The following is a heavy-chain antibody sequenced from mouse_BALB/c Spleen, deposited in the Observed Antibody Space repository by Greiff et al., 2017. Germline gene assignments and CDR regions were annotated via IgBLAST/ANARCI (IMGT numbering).Heavy chain of an antibody. CDR2: IWAGGST. Sequence: VHLVESGPGLVAPSQSLSITCTVSGFSLTSYGVHWVRQPPGKGLEWLGVIWAGGSTNYNSALMSRLSISKDNSKSQVFLKMNSLQTDDSAMYYCARTGRYWYFDVWGAGTPVTVSS. V-gene: IGHV2-9*02. D-gene: IGHD4-1*01. CDR3: ARTGRYWYFDV. CDR1: GFSLTSYG. J-gene: IGHJ1*01.